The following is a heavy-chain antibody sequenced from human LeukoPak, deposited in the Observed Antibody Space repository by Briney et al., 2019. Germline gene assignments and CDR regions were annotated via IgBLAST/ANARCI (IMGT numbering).Heavy chain of an antibody. J-gene: IGHJ6*02. V-gene: IGHV3-48*03. CDR3: ARDPGSYPDYYYYGMDV. CDR1: GFTFSSYE. CDR2: ISSSGSTI. D-gene: IGHD1-26*01. Sequence: GGSLRLSCAASGFTFSSYEMNWVRQAPGKGLEWVSYISSSGSTIYYADSVKGRFTISRDNAKNSLYLQMNSLRAEDTAVYYCARDPGSYPDYYYYGMDVWGQGTTVTVSS.